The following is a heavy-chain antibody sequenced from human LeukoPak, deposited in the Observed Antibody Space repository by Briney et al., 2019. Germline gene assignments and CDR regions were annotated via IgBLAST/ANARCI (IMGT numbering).Heavy chain of an antibody. Sequence: ASVKVSCKASGGTFSSYAISWVRQAPGQGLEWMGGIIPIFGTANYAQKFQGRVTITADKSTSTAYMELSSLRSEDTAVYYCARGATDIVVVVAATDAFDIWGQGTMVTVSS. J-gene: IGHJ3*02. CDR3: ARGATDIVVVVAATDAFDI. D-gene: IGHD2-15*01. V-gene: IGHV1-69*06. CDR2: IIPIFGTA. CDR1: GGTFSSYA.